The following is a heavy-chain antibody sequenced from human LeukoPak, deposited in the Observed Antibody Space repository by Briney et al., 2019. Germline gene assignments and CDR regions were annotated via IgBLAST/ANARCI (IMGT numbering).Heavy chain of an antibody. CDR2: INHSGST. D-gene: IGHD6-19*01. J-gene: IGHJ4*02. V-gene: IGHV4-34*01. Sequence: PSETLSLTCAVYGGSFSGYYWSWIRQPPGKGLEWIGEINHSGSTNYNPSLKSRVTISVDTSKNQFSLKLSSVTAADTAVYYCARASFSSGWPLDYWGQGTLVTVSS. CDR3: ARASFSSGWPLDY. CDR1: GGSFSGYY.